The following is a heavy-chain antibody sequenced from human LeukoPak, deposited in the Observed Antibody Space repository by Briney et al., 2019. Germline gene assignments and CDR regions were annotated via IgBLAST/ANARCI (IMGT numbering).Heavy chain of an antibody. CDR1: GGSFSGYY. D-gene: IGHD6-13*01. J-gene: IGHJ4*02. CDR2: INHSGST. CDR3: AREPAGYSSSWFSRAYFDY. Sequence: SETLSLTCAVYGGSFSGYYWSWIRQPPGKGLEWIGEINHSGSTNYNPSLKSRVTISVDTSKNQFSLKLSSVTAADTAVYYCAREPAGYSSSWFSRAYFDYWGQGTLVTVSS. V-gene: IGHV4-34*01.